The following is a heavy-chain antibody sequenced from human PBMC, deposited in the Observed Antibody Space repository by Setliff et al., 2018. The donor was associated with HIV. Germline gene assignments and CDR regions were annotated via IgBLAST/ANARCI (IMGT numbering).Heavy chain of an antibody. CDR3: ATSRVVVLRFDP. D-gene: IGHD3-22*01. CDR1: GGSISSSSYY. J-gene: IGHJ5*02. CDR2: IYYSGST. V-gene: IGHV4-39*07. Sequence: PSETLSLTCTVSGGSISSSSYYWGWIRQPPGKGLEWIGSIYYSGSTYYNPSLKSRVTISVDTSKNKFSLKLYSVTAADTAVYYCATSRVVVLRFDPWGQGTLVTAPQ.